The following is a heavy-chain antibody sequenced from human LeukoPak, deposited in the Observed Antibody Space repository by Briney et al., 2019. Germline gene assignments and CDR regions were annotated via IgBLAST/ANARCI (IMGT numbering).Heavy chain of an antibody. Sequence: PSETLSLSCTVSGGSISSYSWSWVRQPPGKGLEWVCFIYYSGSTSYNPSLKSRVIISVDKSKNQFSLKLSSVTAADTAVYYYARHGYLPYYYDSSGYPFLDYWGQGTLVTVSS. D-gene: IGHD3-22*01. CDR1: GGSISSYS. J-gene: IGHJ4*02. V-gene: IGHV4-59*08. CDR2: IYYSGST. CDR3: ARHGYLPYYYDSSGYPFLDY.